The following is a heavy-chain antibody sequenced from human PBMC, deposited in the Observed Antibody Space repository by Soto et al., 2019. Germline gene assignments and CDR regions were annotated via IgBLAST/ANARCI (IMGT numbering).Heavy chain of an antibody. CDR3: AKGYYDSSGYYNYFDY. CDR1: GFTFSSYA. J-gene: IGHJ4*02. Sequence: GGSLRLSCAASGFTFSSYAMSWVRQAPGKGLEWVSGIGGSGGSTNYADSVKGRFTISRDNSKNTLYLQMSSLRAEDTAVYYCAKGYYDSSGYYNYFDYWGQGTLVTVSS. V-gene: IGHV3-23*01. D-gene: IGHD3-22*01. CDR2: IGGSGGST.